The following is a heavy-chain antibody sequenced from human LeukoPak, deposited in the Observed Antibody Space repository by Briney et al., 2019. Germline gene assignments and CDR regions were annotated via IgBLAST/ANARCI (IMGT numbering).Heavy chain of an antibody. V-gene: IGHV3-11*05. J-gene: IGHJ4*02. CDR3: ARGKDGYNLYFDY. CDR1: GFTFSDYY. Sequence: GGSLRLSCAASGFTFSDYYMSWIRQAPGKGLEWLSYISSSSGFTNYADSVKGRFAISRDNSKNTLYLQMNSLRAEDTAVYYCARGKDGYNLYFDYWGQGTLVTVSS. D-gene: IGHD5-24*01. CDR2: ISSSSGFT.